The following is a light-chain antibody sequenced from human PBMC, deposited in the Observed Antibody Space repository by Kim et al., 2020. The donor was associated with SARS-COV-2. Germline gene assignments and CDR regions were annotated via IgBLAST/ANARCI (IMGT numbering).Light chain of an antibody. CDR3: NSRDSNDNVV. CDR2: GKN. J-gene: IGLJ2*01. CDR1: SVRINY. V-gene: IGLV3-19*01. Sequence: VPVDKNARKTGEGDSVRINYATWEKKKQGPAPIRVTYGKNSRPSGIQDRFSGSRTGNPASLTISGTQAGDEADYYCNSRDSNDNVVCGGGTQLTVL.